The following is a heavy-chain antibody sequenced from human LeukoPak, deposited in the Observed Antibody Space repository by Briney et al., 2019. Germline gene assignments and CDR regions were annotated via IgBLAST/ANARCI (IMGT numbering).Heavy chain of an antibody. V-gene: IGHV3-49*04. CDR1: GFTFGDYA. D-gene: IGHD3-3*01. Sequence: GGSLRLSCTASGFTFGDYAMTWVRQAPGKGLEWVGFIRSKAYGGTTEYAASAKGRFTISRDDSKSIAYLQMNSLKTEDTGVYYCSSSYYDFWSGYWGQGTLVTVSS. CDR3: SSSYYDFWSGY. J-gene: IGHJ4*02. CDR2: IRSKAYGGTT.